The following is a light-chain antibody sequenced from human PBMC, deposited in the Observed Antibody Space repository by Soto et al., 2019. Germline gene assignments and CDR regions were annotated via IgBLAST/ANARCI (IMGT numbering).Light chain of an antibody. CDR1: QAISRY. V-gene: IGKV1-39*01. CDR3: QHSYNNPTT. J-gene: IGKJ2*01. Sequence: IQLTQSPSSLSAYAGDRVTITCRASQAISRYLAWYQQKPGNAPNLLIYGASSLQSGVPSRFSGSGSGTEFTLTITSLQPGDFATYYCQHSYNNPTTFGQGTKVDIK. CDR2: GAS.